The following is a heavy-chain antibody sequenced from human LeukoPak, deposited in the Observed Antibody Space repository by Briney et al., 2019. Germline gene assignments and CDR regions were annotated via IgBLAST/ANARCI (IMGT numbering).Heavy chain of an antibody. CDR2: INHSGST. J-gene: IGHJ5*02. Sequence: PSETLSLTCAVYGVSFSGYYWSWIRQPPGKGLEWIGEINHSGSTNYNPSLKSRVTISVDTSTNQFSLKLSSVTAADTAVYYCAVLSQHGDYVHNWFDHWGQGTLVTVSS. CDR1: GVSFSGYY. V-gene: IGHV4-34*01. D-gene: IGHD4-17*01. CDR3: AVLSQHGDYVHNWFDH.